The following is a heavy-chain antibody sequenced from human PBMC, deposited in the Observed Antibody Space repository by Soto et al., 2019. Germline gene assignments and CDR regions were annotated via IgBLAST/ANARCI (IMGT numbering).Heavy chain of an antibody. Sequence: EVQLVESGGGLVQPGGSLRLSCAASGFTFTTYWMTWVRQAPGKGLEWVANIKQDGSEKYYVDSVKGRFTISRDNAKNSLYLHMDSLRAEDTAVYYCAYCSGANCRRNAFDFWGQGTMVSVSS. CDR2: IKQDGSEK. V-gene: IGHV3-7*01. J-gene: IGHJ3*01. D-gene: IGHD2-15*01. CDR1: GFTFTTYW. CDR3: AYCSGANCRRNAFDF.